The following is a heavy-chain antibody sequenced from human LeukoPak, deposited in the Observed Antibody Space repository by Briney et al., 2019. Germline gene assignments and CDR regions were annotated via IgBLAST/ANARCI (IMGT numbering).Heavy chain of an antibody. Sequence: PSETLSLTCTVSGGSISSSSYYWGWIRLPPGKGLEWIGSIYYSGSTYYNPSLKSRVTISVDTSKNQISLKLSSVTAADTAVYYCARLHYTVTTPIDYWGQGTLVTVSS. CDR1: GGSISSSSYY. J-gene: IGHJ4*02. CDR3: ARLHYTVTTPIDY. V-gene: IGHV4-39*01. D-gene: IGHD4-17*01. CDR2: IYYSGST.